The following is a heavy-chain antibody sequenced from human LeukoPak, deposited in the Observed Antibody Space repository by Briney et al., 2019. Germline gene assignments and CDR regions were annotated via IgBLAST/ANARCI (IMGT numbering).Heavy chain of an antibody. CDR3: ARAAQDYSNNYNWFDP. CDR1: GGTFSSYA. CDR2: IIPIFGTA. Sequence: SVKVSCKASGGTFSSYAISWVRQAPGQGLEWMGGIIPIFGTANYAQKFQGRVTITTDESTSTAYMELSSLRSEDTAVYYCARAAQDYSNNYNWFDPWGQGTLVTVSS. D-gene: IGHD4-11*01. V-gene: IGHV1-69*05. J-gene: IGHJ5*02.